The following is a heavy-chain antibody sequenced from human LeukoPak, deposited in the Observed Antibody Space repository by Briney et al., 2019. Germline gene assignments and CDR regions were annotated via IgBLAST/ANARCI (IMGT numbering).Heavy chain of an antibody. CDR2: IKQDGGEK. CDR3: ARVRLANNPEFFQH. V-gene: IGHV3-7*03. D-gene: IGHD3-9*01. CDR1: GCTFNDYW. J-gene: IGHJ1*01. Sequence: GGSLRLSCAASGCTFNDYWMSWVRQAPGKGLEWVASIKQDGGEKRYVDSVKGRFTITRDNTENSLYLQMNRLGAEDTALYYCARVRLANNPEFFQHWGQGTLVTVSS.